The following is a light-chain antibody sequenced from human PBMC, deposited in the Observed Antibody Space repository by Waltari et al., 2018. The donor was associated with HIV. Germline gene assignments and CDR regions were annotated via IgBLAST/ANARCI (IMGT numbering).Light chain of an antibody. CDR2: AAS. CDR1: QGISNS. J-gene: IGKJ2*01. CDR3: QQYYSTSYT. Sequence: DIQMTQSPSSLSASVGDRVTITCRASQGISNSLTWYQQKPGKAPEVLLYAASRLKSGVPSRFSGTGSGTHFILTINSLQPEDFATYYCQQYYSTSYTFGQGTKLEIK. V-gene: IGKV1-NL1*01.